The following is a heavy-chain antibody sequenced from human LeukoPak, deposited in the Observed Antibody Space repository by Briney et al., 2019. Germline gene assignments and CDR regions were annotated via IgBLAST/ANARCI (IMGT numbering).Heavy chain of an antibody. D-gene: IGHD3-22*01. J-gene: IGHJ5*02. CDR2: IIPILGIA. CDR1: GGTFSSYA. Sequence: SVEVSCKASGGTFSSYAISWVRQAPGQGLEWMGRIIPILGIANYAQKFQGRVTITADKSTSTAYMELSSLRSEDTAVYYCARSQVSMIVVDWFDPWGQGTLVTVSS. CDR3: ARSQVSMIVVDWFDP. V-gene: IGHV1-69*04.